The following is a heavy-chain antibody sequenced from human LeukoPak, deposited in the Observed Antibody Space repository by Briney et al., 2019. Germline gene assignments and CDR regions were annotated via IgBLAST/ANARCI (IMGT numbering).Heavy chain of an antibody. V-gene: IGHV1-18*01. CDR3: ARDPVYSYGSYYYYYMDV. CDR2: ISAYNDNT. J-gene: IGHJ6*03. CDR1: GYTFTNYG. Sequence: ASVKVSCKASGYTFTNYGISWVRQAPGQGLEWMGWISAYNDNTNYAQKLQGRVTMTTDTSTNTAYMELRSLRSDGTAVYYCARDPVYSYGSYYYYYMDVWGKGTTVTISS. D-gene: IGHD5-18*01.